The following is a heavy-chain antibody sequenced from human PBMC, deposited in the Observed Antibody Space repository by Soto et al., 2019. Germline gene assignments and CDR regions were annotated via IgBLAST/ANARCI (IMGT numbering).Heavy chain of an antibody. CDR3: ARGYYDFWSQSEDGMDV. CDR1: GYTFTGYY. Sequence: GASVKVSCKASGYTFTGYYMHWVRQAPGQGLEWMGWINPNSGGTNYAQKFQGRVTMTRDTSISTAYMELSRLGSDDTAVYYCARGYYDFWSQSEDGMDVWGQGTTVTVSS. D-gene: IGHD3-3*01. V-gene: IGHV1-2*02. CDR2: INPNSGGT. J-gene: IGHJ6*02.